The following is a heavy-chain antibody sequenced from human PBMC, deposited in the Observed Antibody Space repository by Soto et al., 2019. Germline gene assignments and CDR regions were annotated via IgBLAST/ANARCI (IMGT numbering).Heavy chain of an antibody. CDR2: IYSDGTT. CDR1: GFTVSSNY. Sequence: EVQLVESGGGLVQPGGSLRLSCAASGFTVSSNYMTWVRQAPGRGLEWVSLIYSDGTTYYADSVKGRFTISRDNSKNTLYLQMNSLRAEDTAVYFCARDLYFWDYWGQGTLGTVSS. V-gene: IGHV3-66*01. J-gene: IGHJ4*02. D-gene: IGHD3-3*01. CDR3: ARDLYFWDY.